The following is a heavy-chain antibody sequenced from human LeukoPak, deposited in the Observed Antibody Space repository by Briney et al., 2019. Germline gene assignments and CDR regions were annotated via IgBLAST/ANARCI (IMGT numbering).Heavy chain of an antibody. J-gene: IGHJ4*02. Sequence: GGSLRLSCAASGFTFSGSAMSWVRQAPGEGLEWVSLISYSGANSYYTDSVRGRFTISRDNSKDTLFLQMNSLRAEDTAIYYCAKDRSTQYYFDFRGQGTLVTVSS. D-gene: IGHD6-19*01. V-gene: IGHV3-23*01. CDR2: ISYSGANS. CDR3: AKDRSTQYYFDF. CDR1: GFTFSGSA.